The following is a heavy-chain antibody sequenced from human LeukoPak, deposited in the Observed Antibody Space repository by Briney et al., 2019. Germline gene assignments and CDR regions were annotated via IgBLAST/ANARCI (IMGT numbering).Heavy chain of an antibody. CDR2: ISNSGSSI. V-gene: IGHV3-48*03. D-gene: IGHD2-21*01. J-gene: IGHJ4*02. Sequence: GGSLRLSCVASGFTFSSYEMNWVRQAPGKGLEWISYISNSGSSIYYADSVMGRFTISRDNAKNSLYLQMNSLRAEDTAVYYCAKDSRDWSFDYWGQGTLVTVSS. CDR3: AKDSRDWSFDY. CDR1: GFTFSSYE.